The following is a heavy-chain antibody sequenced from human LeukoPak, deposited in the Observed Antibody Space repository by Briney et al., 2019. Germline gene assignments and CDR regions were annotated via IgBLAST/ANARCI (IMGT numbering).Heavy chain of an antibody. J-gene: IGHJ4*02. V-gene: IGHV3-64*01. CDR3: ARAYYDSSGYYYFDY. D-gene: IGHD3-22*01. CDR2: ISDNGGST. CDR1: GLTFSSYA. Sequence: GGSLRLSCAASGLTFSSYAMHWVRQAPGKGLEYVSAISDNGGSTYYANSVKGRFTISRDNSKNTLYLQMGSLRAEDMAVYYCARAYYDSSGYYYFDYWGQGTLVTVSS.